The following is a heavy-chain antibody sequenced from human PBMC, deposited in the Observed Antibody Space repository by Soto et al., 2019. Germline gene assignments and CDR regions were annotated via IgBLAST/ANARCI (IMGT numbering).Heavy chain of an antibody. CDR1: GFTFSTYW. CDR3: ARGLSGRYGFDY. V-gene: IGHV3-74*01. J-gene: IGHJ4*02. Sequence: GSLRLSCAASGFTFSTYWMHWVRQTPGKGLVWVSRINGDGSTTNYADSVKGRLTISRDNAKNTLYLQMNSLRDEDTAVYYCARGLSGRYGFDYWGQGTLVTVSS. D-gene: IGHD6-19*01. CDR2: INGDGSTT.